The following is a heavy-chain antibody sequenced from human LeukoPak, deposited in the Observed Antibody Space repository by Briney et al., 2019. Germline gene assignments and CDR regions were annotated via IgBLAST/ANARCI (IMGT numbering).Heavy chain of an antibody. CDR3: ARTPTLRTYYYYMDV. CDR1: GGSISSSSYY. Sequence: SETLSLTCTVSGGSISSSSYYWGWIRQPPGKGLEWIGSIYYSGSTYYNPSLKSRVSISVDTSKNQFSLKLSSVTAADTAVYYCARTPTLRTYYYYMDVWGKGTTVTVSS. D-gene: IGHD2-15*01. CDR2: IYYSGST. J-gene: IGHJ6*03. V-gene: IGHV4-39*01.